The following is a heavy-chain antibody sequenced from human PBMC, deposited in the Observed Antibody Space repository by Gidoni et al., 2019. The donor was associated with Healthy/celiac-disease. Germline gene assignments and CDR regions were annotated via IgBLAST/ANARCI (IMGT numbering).Heavy chain of an antibody. J-gene: IGHJ6*02. Sequence: EVQLVESGGGLVQPGASLRLSCSASGFSFRSYSMNWVRQAPGKGLEWVSSMSSSSSYIDYADSVKGRFTISRDNAKNSLYLQMNSLRAEDTAVYYCARDRYSSDYYYGMDVWGQGTTVTVSS. CDR3: ARDRYSSDYYYGMDV. CDR1: GFSFRSYS. CDR2: MSSSSSYI. D-gene: IGHD5-18*01. V-gene: IGHV3-21*01.